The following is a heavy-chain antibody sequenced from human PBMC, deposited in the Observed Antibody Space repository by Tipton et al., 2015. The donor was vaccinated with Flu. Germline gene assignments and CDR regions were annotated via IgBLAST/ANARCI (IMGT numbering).Heavy chain of an antibody. CDR3: ATTTYYYGSGSHDY. J-gene: IGHJ4*02. CDR1: GGSIGSYY. V-gene: IGHV4-59*12. Sequence: TLSLTCTVSGGSIGSYYWGWIRQPPGKGLEWIGCVYHGGTTYYNPSLKSRVAISLDTFKNQFSLKLTSVTAADTAVYYCATTTYYYGSGSHDYWGQGTLVTVSS. CDR2: VYHGGTT. D-gene: IGHD3-10*01.